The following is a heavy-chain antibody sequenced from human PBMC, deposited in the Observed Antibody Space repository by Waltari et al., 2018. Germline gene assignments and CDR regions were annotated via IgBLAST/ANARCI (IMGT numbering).Heavy chain of an antibody. J-gene: IGHJ4*02. CDR3: AREANGYYDFRRGSGGFDC. D-gene: IGHD3-3*01. Sequence: EVQLVESGGGLAQPGGSLRPSCSASGFPFSSHWLTWVRQAPATGTEWVANIKQDGSEKCYVDSVKGRFTISRDNAKNSLYLQMNSLRAEDTAVYYCAREANGYYDFRRGSGGFDCWGQGTLVTVSS. V-gene: IGHV3-7*01. CDR1: GFPFSSHW. CDR2: IKQDGSEK.